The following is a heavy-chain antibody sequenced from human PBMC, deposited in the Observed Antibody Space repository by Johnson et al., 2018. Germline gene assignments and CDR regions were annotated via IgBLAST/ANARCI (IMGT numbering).Heavy chain of an antibody. CDR3: WGGGHGCELPTRDAFDV. D-gene: IGHD1-26*01. V-gene: IGHV4-34*01. CDR2: INHSGST. J-gene: IGHJ3*01. Sequence: QVQLQQWGAGLLKPSETLSLTCAVYGRSFSGYYWSWIRQPPGKGLAWIGEINHSGSTNYNPSLKSRFTISVDTSTNQFSLKLSSVTAAATAVYYCWGGGHGCELPTRDAFDVWGQGIMVTVSS. CDR1: GRSFSGYY.